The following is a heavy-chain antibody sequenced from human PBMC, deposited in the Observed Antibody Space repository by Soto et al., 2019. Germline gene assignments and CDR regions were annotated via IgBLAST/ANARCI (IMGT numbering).Heavy chain of an antibody. CDR1: GFTFSNYA. CDR3: AKKGTSSSDCFDY. D-gene: IGHD2-15*01. J-gene: IGHJ4*02. Sequence: EVQLLESGGGLVQPGGSLRLSCAASGFTFSNYAMNWVRQAPGKGLEWVSTISSSGGSLYYADSVKGRFTISRDNSKNALYLQMMRLKAGGSAIYSWAKKGTSSSDCFDYWGQGTLVTVSS. CDR2: ISSSGGSL. V-gene: IGHV3-23*01.